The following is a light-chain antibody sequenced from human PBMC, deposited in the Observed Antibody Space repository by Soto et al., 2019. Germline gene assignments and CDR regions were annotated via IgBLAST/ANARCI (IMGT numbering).Light chain of an antibody. CDR3: MQALQTAYT. J-gene: IGKJ2*01. Sequence: DSVMTQSPLSLPVTPGEPASISCRSSQSLLHSNGYNYLDWYLQKPGQSPQLLIYLGSNRASGVPDRLSGGGSGTDFTLKISRVEAEDVGVYYCMQALQTAYTFGQGTKLEIK. CDR1: QSLLHSNGYNY. CDR2: LGS. V-gene: IGKV2-28*01.